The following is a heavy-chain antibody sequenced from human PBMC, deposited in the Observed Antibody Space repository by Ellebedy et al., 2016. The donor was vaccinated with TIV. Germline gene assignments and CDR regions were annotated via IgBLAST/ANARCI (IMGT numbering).Heavy chain of an antibody. J-gene: IGHJ4*02. D-gene: IGHD1-7*01. Sequence: ASVKVSXXASGGTFSSYAISWVRQAPGQGLEWMGWMNPNSGNTGYAQKFQGRVTMTRNTSISTAYMELSSLRSEDTAVYYCARTRGLTGTEYNYWGQGTLVTVSS. CDR2: MNPNSGNT. CDR3: ARTRGLTGTEYNY. V-gene: IGHV1-8*02. CDR1: GGTFSSYA.